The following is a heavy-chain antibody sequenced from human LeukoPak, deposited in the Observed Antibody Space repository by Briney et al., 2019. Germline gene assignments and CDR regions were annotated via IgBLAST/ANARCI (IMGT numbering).Heavy chain of an antibody. V-gene: IGHV4-59*01. J-gene: IGHJ2*01. CDR1: GGSISTYY. CDR3: ARVGPWCFDL. CDR2: VDYSGST. Sequence: PSETLSLTCSVSGGSISTYYWSWIRQPPGKGLEWIGYVDYSGSTNYNPSLKSRVTISVDTSKNQFSLKLSSVTAADTAVYYCARVGPWCFDLGGRGTLVTV.